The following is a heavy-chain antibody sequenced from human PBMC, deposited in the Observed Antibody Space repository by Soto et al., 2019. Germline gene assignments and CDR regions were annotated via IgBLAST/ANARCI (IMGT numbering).Heavy chain of an antibody. CDR2: MYHSGSI. CDR3: GRQKGGVIYCDYVAD. CDR1: VYYISSGYY. D-gene: IGHD4-17*01. V-gene: IGHV4-38-2*01. J-gene: IGHJ4*02. Sequence: SETLSLTCAFSVYYISSGYYWDWLRQPPGKGLKWIGDMYHSGSIYYNPSLQSRVTISMDTSKNEFSLKLTSVTAADTAVYYCGRQKGGVIYCDYVADWGQGTLVTVSS.